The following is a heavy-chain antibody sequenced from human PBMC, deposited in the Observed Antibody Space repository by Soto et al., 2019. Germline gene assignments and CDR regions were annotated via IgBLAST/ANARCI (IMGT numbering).Heavy chain of an antibody. Sequence: QVQLQESGPGLVKPSGTLSLTCAVSGGSVSSSNWWSWVRQSPGKGLEWMGDIYHSGSAHYTPSLKSPAAISLDKSKNQFALRLTSVTAADTAVYYCARVPGVVVSTDDAFDIWGPGTRVSVSS. J-gene: IGHJ3*02. CDR1: GGSVSSSNW. CDR3: ARVPGVVVSTDDAFDI. D-gene: IGHD2-21*01. V-gene: IGHV4-4*02. CDR2: IYHSGSA.